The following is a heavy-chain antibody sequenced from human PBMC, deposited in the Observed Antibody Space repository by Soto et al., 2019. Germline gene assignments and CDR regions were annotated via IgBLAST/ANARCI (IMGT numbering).Heavy chain of an antibody. CDR1: GYTLTELS. D-gene: IGHD3-3*01. Sequence: QIQLVQSGAEVKKPGASVKGSCKVSGYTLTELSIHWVRQAPGGGLEWMGGFDPKDAETTYAQKFQGRVTLTEDTSRATAYMELSRLSSDDTAVYYCSNLFGMSAGEFDFCGQGTLCTVSS. CDR2: FDPKDAET. J-gene: IGHJ5*01. CDR3: SNLFGMSAGEFDF. V-gene: IGHV1-24*01.